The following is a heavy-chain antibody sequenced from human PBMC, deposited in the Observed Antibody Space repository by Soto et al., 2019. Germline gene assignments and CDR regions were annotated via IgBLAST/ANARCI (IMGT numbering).Heavy chain of an antibody. CDR2: IYYSGST. CDR3: ARQIAAPRPVLGAFDI. Sequence: SETLSLTCTVSGGSISSYYWSWIRQPPGKGLEWIGYIYYSGSTNYNPSLKSRVTISVDTSKNQFSLKLSSVTAADTAVYYCARQIAAPRPVLGAFDIWGQGTMVTVSS. CDR1: GGSISSYY. V-gene: IGHV4-59*01. J-gene: IGHJ3*02. D-gene: IGHD6-13*01.